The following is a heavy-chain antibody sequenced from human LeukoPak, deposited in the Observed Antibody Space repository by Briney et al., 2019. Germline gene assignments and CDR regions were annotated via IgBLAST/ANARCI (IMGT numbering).Heavy chain of an antibody. Sequence: GGSLRLSCVTSGFTFSSYGMHWVRQVPGKGLEWVAVISYDAKSNYHVDSVKGRFTISRDNSKNTLYLQMNSLRPEDTAVYYCARGPSITMVRGGQWYYYMDVWGKGTTVTISS. J-gene: IGHJ6*03. CDR2: ISYDAKSN. V-gene: IGHV3-30*03. D-gene: IGHD3-10*01. CDR1: GFTFSSYG. CDR3: ARGPSITMVRGGQWYYYMDV.